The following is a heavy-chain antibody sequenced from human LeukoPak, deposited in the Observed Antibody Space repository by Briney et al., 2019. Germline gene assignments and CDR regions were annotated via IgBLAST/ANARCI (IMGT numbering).Heavy chain of an antibody. D-gene: IGHD2-15*01. CDR2: IKQDGSEK. Sequence: GGSLRLSCAASGFTFSSYWMSWVRQAPGKGLEWVANIKQDGSEKYYVDSVKGRFTISRDNAKNSLYLQMNSLRAEDTAVYYCARECGSCCLGRVYYMDVWGKGTTVTVSS. CDR1: GFTFSSYW. J-gene: IGHJ6*03. CDR3: ARECGSCCLGRVYYMDV. V-gene: IGHV3-7*01.